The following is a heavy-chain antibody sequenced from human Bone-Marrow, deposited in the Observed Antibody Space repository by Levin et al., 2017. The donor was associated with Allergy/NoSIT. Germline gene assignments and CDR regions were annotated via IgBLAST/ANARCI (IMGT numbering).Heavy chain of an antibody. J-gene: IGHJ4*02. D-gene: IGHD6-19*01. CDR1: GFSFNDHS. CDR3: AREGDSSAYYIDFDY. V-gene: IGHV3-72*01. Sequence: SCAASGFSFNDHSMNWVRQAPGKGLEWVGRTRNKANIYTTEYAASVKGRFTISRDDSRSSLFLQMNSLQTEDTAVYYCAREGDSSAYYIDFDYWGQGTLVTVSS. CDR2: TRNKANIYTT.